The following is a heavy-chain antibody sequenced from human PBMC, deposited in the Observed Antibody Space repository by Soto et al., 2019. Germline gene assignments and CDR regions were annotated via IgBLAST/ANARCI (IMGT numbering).Heavy chain of an antibody. CDR2: AYYKSKWYS. CDR3: ARGDQWLVY. D-gene: IGHD6-19*01. J-gene: IGHJ4*02. CDR1: GDSVSSNTAA. V-gene: IGHV6-1*01. Sequence: PSQTLSLTCVISGDSVSSNTAAWNWIRQSPSRGLEWLGRAYYKSKWYSNYAVSVKSRITINPDTSKNQFSLQLNSVTSEDTAVYYCARGDQWLVYWGQGTLVTVSS.